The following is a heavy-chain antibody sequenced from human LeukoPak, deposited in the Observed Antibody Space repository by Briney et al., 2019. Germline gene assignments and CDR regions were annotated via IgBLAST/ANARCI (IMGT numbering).Heavy chain of an antibody. Sequence: HPGGSLRLSCAASGFTFSSYAMSWVRQAPGKGLEWVSFISVSGGSTYYADSVKGRFTISRDNSKNTLYLQMNSLRVEDTAVYYCAKGGGATVPFDNWGQGTLVAVSS. CDR2: ISVSGGST. V-gene: IGHV3-23*01. CDR3: AKGGGATVPFDN. D-gene: IGHD4-11*01. CDR1: GFTFSSYA. J-gene: IGHJ4*02.